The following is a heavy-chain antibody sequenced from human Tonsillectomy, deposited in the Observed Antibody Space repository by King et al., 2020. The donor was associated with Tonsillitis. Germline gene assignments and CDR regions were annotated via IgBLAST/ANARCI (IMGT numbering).Heavy chain of an antibody. V-gene: IGHV3-30*02. CDR3: AKDKSNYDFRDAFDI. CDR1: GFAFSTYG. J-gene: IGHJ3*02. Sequence: VQLVESGGGVVQPGGSLRLSCAASGFAFSTYGIHWVRQAPGKGLEWVAFIRFDGSNQYYADSVKGRFTISRDNSNNTLYLQMNSLRAEDTAVYYCAKDKSNYDFRDAFDIWGQGTMVTVSS. D-gene: IGHD3-3*01. CDR2: IRFDGSNQ.